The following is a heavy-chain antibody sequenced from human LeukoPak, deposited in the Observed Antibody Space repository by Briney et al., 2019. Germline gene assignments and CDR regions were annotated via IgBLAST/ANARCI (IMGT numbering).Heavy chain of an antibody. CDR2: ISGSSGST. CDR1: GGTFSSYA. CDR3: AKAMGWLADFDY. Sequence: ASVKVSCKASGGTFSSYAISWVRQAPGKGLEWVSAISGSSGSTYYTDSVKGRFTNSRDNSKNTLYLQMNSLRAENTAVYYCAKAMGWLADFDYWGQGWLVT. D-gene: IGHD6-19*01. J-gene: IGHJ4*02. V-gene: IGHV3-23*01.